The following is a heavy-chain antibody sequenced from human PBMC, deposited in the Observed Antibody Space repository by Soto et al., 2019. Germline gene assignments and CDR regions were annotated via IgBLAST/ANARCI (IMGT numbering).Heavy chain of an antibody. J-gene: IGHJ5*02. CDR2: INAGNGNT. Sequence: QVQLVQSGAEVKKPGASVKVSCKASGYTFTSYAMHWVRQAPGQRLEWMGWINAGNGNTKYSQKFQGRVTITRDTSESTADMELSSLRSEDTAVYYCAREWRIAAAGTSWFDPWGQGTLVTVSS. CDR1: GYTFTSYA. CDR3: AREWRIAAAGTSWFDP. D-gene: IGHD6-13*01. V-gene: IGHV1-3*01.